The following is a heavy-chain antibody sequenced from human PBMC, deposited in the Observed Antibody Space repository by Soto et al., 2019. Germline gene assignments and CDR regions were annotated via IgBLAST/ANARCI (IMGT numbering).Heavy chain of an antibody. CDR2: ISNDGTNE. V-gene: IGHV3-30-3*01. J-gene: IGHJ5*02. CDR1: GFTFSSYA. Sequence: PGGSLRLSCAASGFTFSSYAMHWVRQAPGKGLEWVAVISNDGTNEYYADSVKGRFTISRDNSKSTLYLQMNSLRPEDRAVYYCAREPHVYDFSNYYWFDPWGQGT. CDR3: AREPHVYDFSNYYWFDP. D-gene: IGHD4-4*01.